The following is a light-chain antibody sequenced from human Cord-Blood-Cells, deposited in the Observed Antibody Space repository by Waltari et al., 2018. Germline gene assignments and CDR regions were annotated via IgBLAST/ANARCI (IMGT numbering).Light chain of an antibody. J-gene: IGLJ3*02. CDR3: GADHGSGSNFVWV. CDR1: RGYRTYQ. Sequence: QPVLTQPPSASASLGASVTLTCTLSRGYRTYQLDWYQQRPGKDPRFVMRVGTGGIVGSKGDGIPDRFSVLGSGLNRYLTIKNIQEEDESDYHCGADHGSGSNFVWVFGGGTKLTVL. V-gene: IGLV9-49*01. CDR2: VGTGGIVG.